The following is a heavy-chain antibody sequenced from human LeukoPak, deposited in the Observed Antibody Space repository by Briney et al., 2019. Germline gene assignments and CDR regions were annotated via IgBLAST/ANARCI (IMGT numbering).Heavy chain of an antibody. D-gene: IGHD2-2*01. CDR3: TRRGGYCSSTSCSY. CDR2: IRSKANSYAT. Sequence: GGSLRLSCAASGFTFSGSAMHWVRQASGKGLEWVGRIRSKANSYATAYAASVKGRFTISRDDSKHTAYLQMNSLKTEDTAVYYCTRRGGYCSSTSCSYWGQGALVTVSS. V-gene: IGHV3-73*01. CDR1: GFTFSGSA. J-gene: IGHJ4*02.